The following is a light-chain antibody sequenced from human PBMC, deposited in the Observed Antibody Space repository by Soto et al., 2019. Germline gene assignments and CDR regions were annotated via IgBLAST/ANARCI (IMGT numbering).Light chain of an antibody. CDR1: SSDVGSYNL. CDR3: CSYAGSSNLYV. V-gene: IGLV2-23*01. J-gene: IGLJ1*01. Sequence: QSAQSHPASVSWSPGHSITIACTGTSSDVGSYNLVSWYQQHPGKAPKLMIYEGSKRPSGVSNRFSGSKSGNTASLTISGLQAEDEADYHCCSYAGSSNLYVFGTGTKVTVL. CDR2: EGS.